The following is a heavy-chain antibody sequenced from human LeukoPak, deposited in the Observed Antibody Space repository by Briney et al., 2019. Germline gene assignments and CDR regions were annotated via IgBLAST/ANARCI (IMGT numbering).Heavy chain of an antibody. CDR1: GGSISSSSYY. D-gene: IGHD3-9*01. CDR3: ARPGILTGYFDY. CDR2: IYYSGST. J-gene: IGHJ4*02. Sequence: SETLSLTCTVSGGSISSSSYYWGWIRQPPGKGLEWIGSIYYSGSTYYNPSLKSRVTKSVDTSKNQFSLKLSSVTAADTAVYYCARPGILTGYFDYWGQGTLVTVSS. V-gene: IGHV4-39*01.